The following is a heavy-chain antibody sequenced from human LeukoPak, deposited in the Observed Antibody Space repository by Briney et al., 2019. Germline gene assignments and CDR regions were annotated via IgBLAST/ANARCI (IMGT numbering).Heavy chain of an antibody. V-gene: IGHV1-69*05. CDR2: IIPIFGTA. Sequence: ASVKVSCKASGGTFSSYAISWVRQAPGQGLEWMGGIIPIFGTANYAQKFQGRVTITTDESTSTAYMELSSLRSEDTAVYYCARAALLHRGHAFDIWGQGTMVTVSS. CDR1: GGTFSSYA. D-gene: IGHD1-26*01. J-gene: IGHJ3*02. CDR3: ARAALLHRGHAFDI.